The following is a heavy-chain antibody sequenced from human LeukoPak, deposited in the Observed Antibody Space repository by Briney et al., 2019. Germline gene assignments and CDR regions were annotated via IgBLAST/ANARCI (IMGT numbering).Heavy chain of an antibody. J-gene: IGHJ4*02. V-gene: IGHV3-23*01. CDR3: AKESLFRGFDY. CDR2: ISGRGGSP. Sequence: GGSLRPSCAASGFTFSSYAMSWVRQAPGKGLEWVSAISGRGGSPYYADSVKGRFTTSRDNSKNTLYLQMNSLRAEDTAVYYCAKESLFRGFDYWGQGTLVTVSS. CDR1: GFTFSSYA.